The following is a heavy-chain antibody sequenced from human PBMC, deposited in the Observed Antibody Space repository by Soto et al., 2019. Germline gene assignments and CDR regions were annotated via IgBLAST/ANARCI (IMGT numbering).Heavy chain of an antibody. CDR2: ISGYNGYT. CDR3: AKLGGSYNNGMDV. CDR1: GYTFTSYG. J-gene: IGHJ6*02. D-gene: IGHD2-2*02. V-gene: IGHV1-18*01. Sequence: QVQLVQSGAEVQKPGASVKVSCKASGYTFTSYGISWVRQAPGQGLEWMGWISGYNGYTNYAQKFQGRVTMTTDTSASTAHMDLRSLRSDDTAVYYCAKLGGSYNNGMDVWGQGTTVTVSS.